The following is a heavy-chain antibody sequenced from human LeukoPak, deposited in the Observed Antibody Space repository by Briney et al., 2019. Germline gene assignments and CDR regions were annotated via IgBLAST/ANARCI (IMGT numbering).Heavy chain of an antibody. CDR1: GFTFSSYG. CDR2: ISYDGSNK. D-gene: IGHD3-10*01. Sequence: GGSLRLSCAASGFTFSSYGMHWVRQAPGKGLEWVAVISYDGSNKYYADSMKGRFTISRDNAKNSLYLQMNSLRAEDTAVYYCARDQDGGGPHDYWGQGTLVTVSS. J-gene: IGHJ4*02. V-gene: IGHV3-30*03. CDR3: ARDQDGGGPHDY.